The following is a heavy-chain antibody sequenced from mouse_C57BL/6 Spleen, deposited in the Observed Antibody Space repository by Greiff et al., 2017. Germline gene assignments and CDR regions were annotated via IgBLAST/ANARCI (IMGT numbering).Heavy chain of an antibody. D-gene: IGHD3-1*01. CDR1: GYTFTSYW. CDR3: AREGRAPWFAY. J-gene: IGHJ3*01. CDR2: IYPGSGST. V-gene: IGHV1-55*01. Sequence: QVQLKQSGAELVKPGASVKMSCKASGYTFTSYWITWVKQRPGQGLEWIGDIYPGSGSTNYNEKFKSKATLTVDTSSSTAYMQLSSLTSEDSAVYYCAREGRAPWFAYWGQGTLVTVSA.